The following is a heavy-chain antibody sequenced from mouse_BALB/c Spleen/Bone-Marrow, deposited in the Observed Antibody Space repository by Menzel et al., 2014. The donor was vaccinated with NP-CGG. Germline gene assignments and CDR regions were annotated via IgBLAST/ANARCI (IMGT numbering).Heavy chain of an antibody. CDR2: IDPANGNT. CDR3: ASYVYGYYFDY. V-gene: IGHV14-3*02. CDR1: GFNIKDTY. J-gene: IGHJ2*01. Sequence: EVMLVESGAELVKPGASVKLSCTASGFNIKDTYMHWVKQRPEQGLEWIGRIDPANGNTKYDPKFQGKASITADTSSNTAYPQLSSLTSEDTAVYYCASYVYGYYFDYWGQGTTLTVSS. D-gene: IGHD2-2*01.